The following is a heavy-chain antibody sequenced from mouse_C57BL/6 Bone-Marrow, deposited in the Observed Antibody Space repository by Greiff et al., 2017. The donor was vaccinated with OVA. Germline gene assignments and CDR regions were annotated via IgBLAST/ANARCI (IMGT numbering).Heavy chain of an antibody. CDR2: IRSKSSNYAT. V-gene: IGHV10-3*01. Sequence: EVQLVESGGGLVQPKGSLKLSCAASGFTFNTYAMHWVRQAPGKGLEWVARIRSKSSNYATYYADSVKDRFTISRDDSQSMLYLQMNNLRTEEADMYDCVRGDWDGAWFAYWGQGTLVTVSA. CDR1: GFTFNTYA. CDR3: VRGDWDGAWFAY. D-gene: IGHD4-1*01. J-gene: IGHJ3*01.